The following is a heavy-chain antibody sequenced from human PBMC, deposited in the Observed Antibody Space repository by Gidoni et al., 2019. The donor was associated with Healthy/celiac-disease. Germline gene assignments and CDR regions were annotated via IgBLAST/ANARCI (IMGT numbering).Heavy chain of an antibody. Sequence: QVQLQQWGAGLLKPSETLSLTCAVYGGSFRGYYWSWIRQHPGKGLEWIGEINHSGSTNYNPCLKSRVTISVDTSKNQFSLKLSSVTAADTAVYYCARGIVLMVSGWFDPWGQGTLVTVSS. CDR3: ARGIVLMVSGWFDP. V-gene: IGHV4-34*01. J-gene: IGHJ5*02. CDR1: GGSFRGYY. D-gene: IGHD2-8*01. CDR2: INHSGST.